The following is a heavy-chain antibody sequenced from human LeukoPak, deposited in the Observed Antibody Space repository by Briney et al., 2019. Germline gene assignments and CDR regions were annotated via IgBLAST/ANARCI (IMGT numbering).Heavy chain of an antibody. CDR1: GGSISSYY. CDR3: AKLGGSSSWPYYYYGMDV. D-gene: IGHD6-13*01. Sequence: SETLSLTCTVSGGSISSYYWSWIRQPPGKGLEWIGYIYYSGSTNYNPSLKSRVTISIDTSKNQFSLKLSSVTAADTAVYYCAKLGGSSSWPYYYYGMDVWGQGTTVTVPS. J-gene: IGHJ6*02. CDR2: IYYSGST. V-gene: IGHV4-59*08.